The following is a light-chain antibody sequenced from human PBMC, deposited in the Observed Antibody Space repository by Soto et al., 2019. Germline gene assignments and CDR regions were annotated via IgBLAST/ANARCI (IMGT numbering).Light chain of an antibody. Sequence: QPASLSGSPGQSVTISCTGTTSDVGGYHYVSWYQHHPGKAPKLMIYEISTRPSGVSDRFSGSKSGNTASLTISGLQAEDEADYYCSSYTSSSTLVFGTGTKVTVL. J-gene: IGLJ1*01. CDR3: SSYTSSSTLV. CDR2: EIS. V-gene: IGLV2-14*01. CDR1: TSDVGGYHY.